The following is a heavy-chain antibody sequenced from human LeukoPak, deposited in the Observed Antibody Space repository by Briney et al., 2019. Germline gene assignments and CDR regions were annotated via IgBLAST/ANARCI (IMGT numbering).Heavy chain of an antibody. CDR3: ARKPSPYSSSLGLDY. J-gene: IGHJ4*02. CDR1: GFPFSSYS. V-gene: IGHV3-21*01. D-gene: IGHD6-13*01. CDR2: ISISSSYI. Sequence: GGSQRLSCAASGFPFSSYSMNWVRQAPGKGLEWVSSISISSSYIYYADSVKGRFTISRDNAKNSLYLQMNSLRAEDTAVYYCARKPSPYSSSLGLDYWGQGTLVTVSS.